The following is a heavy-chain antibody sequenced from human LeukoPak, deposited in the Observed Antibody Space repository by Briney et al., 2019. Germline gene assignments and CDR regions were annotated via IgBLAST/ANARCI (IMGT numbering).Heavy chain of an antibody. D-gene: IGHD3-22*01. V-gene: IGHV3-23*01. J-gene: IGHJ4*02. Sequence: PGGSLRLSCAASGLTFSSYAMSWVRQAPGKGLEWVSAISGSGGSTYYADSVKGRFTISRDNSKNTLYLQMNSLRAEDTAVYYCAKVYDSSGLFDYWGQGTLVTVSS. CDR3: AKVYDSSGLFDY. CDR1: GLTFSSYA. CDR2: ISGSGGST.